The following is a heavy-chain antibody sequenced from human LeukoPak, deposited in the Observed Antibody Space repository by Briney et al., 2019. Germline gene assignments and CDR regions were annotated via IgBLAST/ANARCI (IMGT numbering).Heavy chain of an antibody. CDR1: GFTFSDHY. CDR3: ARDQQLARDWFDP. V-gene: IGHV3-11*04. J-gene: IGHJ5*02. CDR2: ISSGGSTI. Sequence: GGSLRLSCAASGFTFSDHYMSWIRQAPGKGLEWISYISSGGSTIYYADSVRGQFTISRDNAKKSLYLQMNSLRAEDTAVYYCARDQQLARDWFDPWGQGTLVTVSS. D-gene: IGHD6-6*01.